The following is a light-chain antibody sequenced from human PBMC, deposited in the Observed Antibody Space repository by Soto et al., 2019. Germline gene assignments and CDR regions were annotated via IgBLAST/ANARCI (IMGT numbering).Light chain of an antibody. CDR1: QSVSSN. J-gene: IGKJ4*01. Sequence: EIVMTQSPATLSVSPGERVTLSCRASQSVSSNLAWYQQKPGQAPRLLIYGASTRATGIPARISGSGSGTDFTLTISSLQAEDVAVYYCQQYYSTPLTFGGGTKVDIK. V-gene: IGKV3-15*01. CDR3: QQYYSTPLT. CDR2: GAS.